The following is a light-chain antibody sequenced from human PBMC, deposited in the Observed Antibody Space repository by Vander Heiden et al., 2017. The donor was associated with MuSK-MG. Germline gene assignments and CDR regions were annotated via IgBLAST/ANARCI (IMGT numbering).Light chain of an antibody. CDR3: QQYYSTPWT. Sequence: DIVMSQSPESLAVSLGERATINCKSSQSILYRSSNKNYLSWYQQKPGQSPKLLIYWASTRESGVPDRFSGSGSGTDFTLTISSLQAEDVAVYYCQQYYSTPWTFGQGTKVEIK. J-gene: IGKJ1*01. CDR1: QSILYRSSNKNY. V-gene: IGKV4-1*01. CDR2: WAS.